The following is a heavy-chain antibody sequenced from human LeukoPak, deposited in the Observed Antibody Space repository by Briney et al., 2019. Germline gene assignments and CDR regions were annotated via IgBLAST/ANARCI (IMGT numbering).Heavy chain of an antibody. V-gene: IGHV1-18*01. CDR2: ISAYNGNT. Sequence: ASVKVSFKASGGTFSSYAISWVRQAPGQGLEWMGWISAYNGNTNYAQKLQGRVTMTTDTSTSTAYMELRSLRSDDTAVYYCARFSYYYASGENWFDPWGQGTLVTVSS. D-gene: IGHD3-10*01. J-gene: IGHJ5*02. CDR3: ARFSYYYASGENWFDP. CDR1: GGTFSSYA.